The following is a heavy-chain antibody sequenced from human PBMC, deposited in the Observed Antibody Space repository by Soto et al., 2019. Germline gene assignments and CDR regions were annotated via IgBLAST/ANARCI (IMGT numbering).Heavy chain of an antibody. Sequence: SVKVSCKASGFTFTSSAVQWVRQARGQRLEWIGWIVVGSGNTNYAQKFQERVTITRDMSTSTAYMELSSLRSEDTAVYYCAAAYSSSSEGGGYWGQGTLVTVSS. J-gene: IGHJ4*02. CDR2: IVVGSGNT. D-gene: IGHD6-6*01. V-gene: IGHV1-58*01. CDR1: GFTFTSSA. CDR3: AAAYSSSSEGGGY.